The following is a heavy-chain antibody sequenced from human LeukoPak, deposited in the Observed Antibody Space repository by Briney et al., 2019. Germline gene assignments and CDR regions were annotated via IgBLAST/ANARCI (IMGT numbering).Heavy chain of an antibody. V-gene: IGHV4-34*01. J-gene: IGHJ4*02. CDR2: INHSRST. CDR1: GGSFSGYY. Sequence: SETLSLTCAVYGGSFSGYYWSWIRQPPGKGLEWIGEINHSRSTNYNPSLKSRVTISVDTSKNQFSLKLSSVTAADTAVYYCARGPIRGRFDYWGQGTLVTVSS. D-gene: IGHD3-10*01. CDR3: ARGPIRGRFDY.